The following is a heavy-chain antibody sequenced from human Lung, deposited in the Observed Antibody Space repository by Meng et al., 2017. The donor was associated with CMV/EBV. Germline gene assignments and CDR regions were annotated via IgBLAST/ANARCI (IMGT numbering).Heavy chain of an antibody. CDR3: ARVEVGITSGDY. J-gene: IGHJ4*02. Sequence: QVQLVQSGGEVKKPGASVKVSCKASGYTFTNYGITWVRQAPGQGLEWMGWINAYNGDTNCAQTLQGRVTMTTDTSTSTAYMELRSLRSDDTAVYYCARVEVGITSGDYWGQGTLVTVFS. V-gene: IGHV1-18*01. CDR2: INAYNGDT. D-gene: IGHD1-26*01. CDR1: GYTFTNYG.